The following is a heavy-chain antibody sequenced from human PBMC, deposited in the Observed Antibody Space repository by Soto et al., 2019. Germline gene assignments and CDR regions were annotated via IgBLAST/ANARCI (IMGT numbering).Heavy chain of an antibody. Sequence: PGGSLRLSCAASGFTFSSYGMHWVRQAPGKGLEWVTIISYDGSNKYYADSMKGRFTISRDNSKNTLYLQMNSLRAEDTAVYYCAKSRDSSGYYLDYWGQGTLVTVSS. CDR3: AKSRDSSGYYLDY. CDR2: ISYDGSNK. CDR1: GFTFSSYG. V-gene: IGHV3-30*18. D-gene: IGHD3-22*01. J-gene: IGHJ4*02.